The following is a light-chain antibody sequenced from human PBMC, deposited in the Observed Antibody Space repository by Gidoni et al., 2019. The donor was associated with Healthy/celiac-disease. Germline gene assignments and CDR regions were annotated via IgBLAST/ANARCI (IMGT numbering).Light chain of an antibody. Sequence: SYELTQPLSVSVALGQTARITCGGNNIGSKTVHWYQQKPGQAPVLVIYRDSNRPSGIPERFSGSNSGNTATLTISRAQAGDEADYYCQVWDSSTPVVFGGGTKLTVL. CDR2: RDS. V-gene: IGLV3-9*01. J-gene: IGLJ2*01. CDR3: QVWDSSTPVV. CDR1: NIGSKT.